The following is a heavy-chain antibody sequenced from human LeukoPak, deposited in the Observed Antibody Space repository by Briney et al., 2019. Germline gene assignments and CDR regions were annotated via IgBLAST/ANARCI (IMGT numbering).Heavy chain of an antibody. CDR3: AGHHPRNTVDF. V-gene: IGHV4-59*08. Sequence: PSETLSLTCTVSGGSISSYYWSWIRQPPGKGLEWIAYISGIGSINYNPSLKGRVTISLDTSKNQFSLKLSSVTAADTAVYYCAGHHPRNTVDFWGQGTLVTVSS. CDR2: ISGIGSI. CDR1: GGSISSYY. J-gene: IGHJ4*02. D-gene: IGHD2/OR15-2a*01.